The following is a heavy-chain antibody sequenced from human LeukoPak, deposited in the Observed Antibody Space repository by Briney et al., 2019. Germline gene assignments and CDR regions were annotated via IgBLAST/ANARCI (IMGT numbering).Heavy chain of an antibody. V-gene: IGHV4-39*01. CDR2: IYYSGST. D-gene: IGHD3-10*01. J-gene: IGHJ6*03. Sequence: SETLSLTCTVSGGSISSSSYYWGWIRQPPGKGLEWIGSIYYSGSTYYNPSLKSRVTISVDTSKNQFSLKLSSVTAADTAVYYCARGVYYGSGIRYYYMDVWGKGTTVTVSS. CDR1: GGSISSSSYY. CDR3: ARGVYYGSGIRYYYMDV.